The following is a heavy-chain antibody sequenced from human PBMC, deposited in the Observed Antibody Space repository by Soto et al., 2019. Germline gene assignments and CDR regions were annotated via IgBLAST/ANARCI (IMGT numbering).Heavy chain of an antibody. CDR2: FGVDYVT. Sequence: EVQLLESGGGLIQPGGSLRLSCATFGFSFSNYAMSWVRQAPGKGLEWVSGFGVDYVTYYADSVRGRFTISRDNSKNTVYLQRNSLRAEDSALYYCAKAKGSFDHTGPDQWGQGTLVTVSS. V-gene: IGHV3-23*01. CDR3: AKAKGSFDHTGPDQ. J-gene: IGHJ4*02. CDR1: GFSFSNYA. D-gene: IGHD2-8*02.